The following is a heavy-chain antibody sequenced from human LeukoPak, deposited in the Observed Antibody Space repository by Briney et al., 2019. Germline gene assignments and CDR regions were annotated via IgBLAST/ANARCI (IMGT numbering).Heavy chain of an antibody. CDR1: GGTFSSYT. J-gene: IGHJ6*03. CDR3: ANSQRRFLGELYYYYYMDV. V-gene: IGHV1-69*02. CDR2: IIPILGIA. D-gene: IGHD3-3*01. Sequence: SVKVSCKASGGTFSSYTVSWVRQAPGQGLEWMGRIIPILGIANYAQKFQGRVTITADKSTSTAYMELSSLRSEDTAVYYCANSQRRFLGELYYYYYMDVWGKGTTVTVSS.